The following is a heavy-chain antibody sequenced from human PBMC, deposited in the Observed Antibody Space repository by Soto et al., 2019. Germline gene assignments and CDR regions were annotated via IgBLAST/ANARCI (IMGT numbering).Heavy chain of an antibody. Sequence: GGSLRLSCAASGFTFSSYWMHWVRQAPGKGLVWGSRIYSDGSSTSYADSVKGRFTISRDNAKNTLYLQMNSLRAEDTAVYYCARDLRGYCSSTSCYAFHYFDYWGQGTLVTVSS. D-gene: IGHD2-2*01. J-gene: IGHJ4*02. CDR1: GFTFSSYW. CDR2: IYSDGSST. V-gene: IGHV3-74*01. CDR3: ARDLRGYCSSTSCYAFHYFDY.